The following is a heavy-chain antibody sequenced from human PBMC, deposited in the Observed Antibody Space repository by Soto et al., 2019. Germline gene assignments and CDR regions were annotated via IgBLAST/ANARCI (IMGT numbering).Heavy chain of an antibody. CDR3: ARMGYYYDSSGYKCYTFDI. V-gene: IGHV3-7*01. D-gene: IGHD3-22*01. J-gene: IGHJ3*02. CDR2: IKQDGSEK. Sequence: GGSLRLSFAASGFTFSSYWMSWVRQAPGKGLEWVANIKQDGSEKYYVDSVKGRFTISRDNAKNSLYLQVNSLRAEDTAVYYCARMGYYYDSSGYKCYTFDIWGQGTMVTVSS. CDR1: GFTFSSYW.